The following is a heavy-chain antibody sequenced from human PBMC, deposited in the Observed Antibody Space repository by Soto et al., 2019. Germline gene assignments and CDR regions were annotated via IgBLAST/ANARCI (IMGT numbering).Heavy chain of an antibody. Sequence: GESLKISCKGSGYSFTGYWIGWVRQMPGKGLEWMGIIYPGDSDTRYSPSFQGQVTISADKSISTAYLQWSSLKASDTAMYYCARLRQDCSSTSCYTRYYYYYGMDVWGQGTTVTVSS. D-gene: IGHD2-2*02. CDR1: GYSFTGYW. CDR3: ARLRQDCSSTSCYTRYYYYYGMDV. J-gene: IGHJ6*02. CDR2: IYPGDSDT. V-gene: IGHV5-51*01.